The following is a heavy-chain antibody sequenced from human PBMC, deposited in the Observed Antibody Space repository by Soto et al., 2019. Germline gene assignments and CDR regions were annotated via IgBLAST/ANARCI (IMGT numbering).Heavy chain of an antibody. Sequence: VGPQRRSYEATKFTFTSYAVTWARPGRGQGLEWVSAISGSGGSTYYADSVKGRFTISRDNSKNTLYLQMNSLRAEDTAVYYCAKVIAARPRVGESFDYWGQGNLVTVSS. V-gene: IGHV3-23*01. CDR3: AKVIAARPRVGESFDY. D-gene: IGHD6-6*01. CDR1: KFTFTSYA. CDR2: ISGSGGST. J-gene: IGHJ4*02.